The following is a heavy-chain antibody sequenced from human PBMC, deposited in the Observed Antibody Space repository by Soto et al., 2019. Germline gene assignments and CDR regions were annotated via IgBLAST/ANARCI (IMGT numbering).Heavy chain of an antibody. Sequence: GGSLRLSCAASGFTFSSYAMHWVRQAPGKGLEWVAVISYDGSNKYYADSVKGRFTISRDNSNNTLYLQMNSLRAEDTAVYYCAKETTRFAVPAALNYWGQGTLVTVPQ. D-gene: IGHD2-2*01. CDR1: GFTFSSYA. V-gene: IGHV3-30*18. CDR3: AKETTRFAVPAALNY. J-gene: IGHJ4*02. CDR2: ISYDGSNK.